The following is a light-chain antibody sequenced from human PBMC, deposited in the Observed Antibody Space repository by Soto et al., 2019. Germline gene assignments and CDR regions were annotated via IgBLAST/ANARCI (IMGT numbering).Light chain of an antibody. CDR2: DAS. V-gene: IGKV3-11*01. CDR3: PT. J-gene: IGKJ5*01. CDR1: QSVSGY. Sequence: EIVLTQSPATLSLSPEERATLSCRASQSVSGYLVWYQQKPGQAPRLLIYDASIRATGIPSRSSGSGSGPAFALTISSVLESAAWYLTPPTFGQGTQLEIK.